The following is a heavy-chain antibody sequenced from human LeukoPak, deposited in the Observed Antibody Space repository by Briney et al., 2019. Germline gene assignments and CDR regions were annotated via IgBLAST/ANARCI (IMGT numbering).Heavy chain of an antibody. V-gene: IGHV4-34*01. D-gene: IGHD6-13*01. Sequence: SETLSLTCAVYGGSFSGYYWSWIRQPPGKGLEWIGEIDHSGSTNYNPSLKSRVTISVDTSKNQFSLKLSSVTAADTAVYYCARDRWDSSWYGGNWFDPWGQGTLVTVSS. CDR2: IDHSGST. CDR1: GGSFSGYY. J-gene: IGHJ5*02. CDR3: ARDRWDSSWYGGNWFDP.